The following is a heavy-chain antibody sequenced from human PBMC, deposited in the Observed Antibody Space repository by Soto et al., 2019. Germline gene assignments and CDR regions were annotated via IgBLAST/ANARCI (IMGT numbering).Heavy chain of an antibody. J-gene: IGHJ2*01. V-gene: IGHV3-23*01. CDR3: ARKVLGSTSRPDYWYWDL. Sequence: EVQLLESGGGLVQPGGSLRLSCAGSGFTFINYAMNWVRQAPGKGLEWVSTISGGGDAPFFADSVRGRLTISGDNSENAVTLQMNNLGVDDTAVYFCARKVLGSTSRPDYWYWDLWGRGTLVTVSS. D-gene: IGHD3-10*01. CDR1: GFTFINYA. CDR2: ISGGGDAP.